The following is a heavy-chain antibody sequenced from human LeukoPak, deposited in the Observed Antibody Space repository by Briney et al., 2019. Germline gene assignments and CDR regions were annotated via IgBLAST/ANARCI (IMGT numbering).Heavy chain of an antibody. CDR3: ASYSGSSNWFDP. D-gene: IGHD1-26*01. CDR2: ISGGRGNT. CDR1: GFTFSNFA. V-gene: IGHV3-23*01. Sequence: GGSLRLSCAASGFTFSNFAMSWVRQAPGMGLEWVSGISGGRGNTYYADSVKGRFTISRDNSKNTLYLQMNSLRAEDTAVYYCASYSGSSNWFDPWGQGTLVTVSS. J-gene: IGHJ5*02.